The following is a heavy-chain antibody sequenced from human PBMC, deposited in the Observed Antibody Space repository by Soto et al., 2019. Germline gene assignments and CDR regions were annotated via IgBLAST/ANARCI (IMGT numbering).Heavy chain of an antibody. Sequence: GGSLRLSFGGSGFTFSSYAMSWVRQAPGKGLEWVSRVTCSGESACKAYAVKVRFSISRDNSKKTLHLQMESLRGEDKAVYFCAKDQRFYDSVWGSLRLTYYFDXWGQGTLLTVSX. CDR2: VTCSGESA. V-gene: IGHV3-23*01. D-gene: IGHD3-16*01. J-gene: IGHJ4*02. CDR3: AKDQRFYDSVWGSLRLTYYFDX. CDR1: GFTFSSYA.